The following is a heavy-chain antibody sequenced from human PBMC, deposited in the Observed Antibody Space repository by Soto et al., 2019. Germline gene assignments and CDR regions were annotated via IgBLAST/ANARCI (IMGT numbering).Heavy chain of an antibody. D-gene: IGHD6-6*01. CDR1: GYTFTSHD. J-gene: IGHJ4*02. Sequence: QVQLVQSGTEVKTPGASVKVSCKASGYTFTSHDINWVRQATGQGLEWMGWLNPYNGKTAYAQRFQGRVTMTWNATTGTVYLELSSLRSEDTAMYYCARVLSIAARRSFDSWGQGTLVTVSS. CDR2: LNPYNGKT. CDR3: ARVLSIAARRSFDS. V-gene: IGHV1-8*01.